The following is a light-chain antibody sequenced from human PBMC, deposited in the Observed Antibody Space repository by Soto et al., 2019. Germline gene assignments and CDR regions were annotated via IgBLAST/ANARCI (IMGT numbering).Light chain of an antibody. J-gene: IGKJ2*01. CDR3: QQYNNWFAT. CDR1: QSVSSN. Sequence: EIVMTQSPATLSVSPGERATLSCRASQSVSSNLAWYQQKPGQAPRLLIYGASTRATGITARFSGSGSWTEFTPPISSLQSEDFAVYYCQQYNNWFATFGQGTKLEIK. V-gene: IGKV3-15*01. CDR2: GAS.